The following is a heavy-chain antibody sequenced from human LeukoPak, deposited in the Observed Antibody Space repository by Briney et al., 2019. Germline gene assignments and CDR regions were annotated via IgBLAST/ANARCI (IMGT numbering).Heavy chain of an antibody. CDR1: GFTLSSYA. CDR3: ARDPRGYSGYNLWYYYGMDV. Sequence: GGSLRLSCAASGFTLSSYAMHWVRQAPGKGLEWVAVISYDGSNKYYADSVKGRFTISRDNAKNSLYLQMNSLRAEDTAVYYCARDPRGYSGYNLWYYYGMDVWGQGTTVTVSS. D-gene: IGHD5-12*01. CDR2: ISYDGSNK. V-gene: IGHV3-30-3*01. J-gene: IGHJ6*02.